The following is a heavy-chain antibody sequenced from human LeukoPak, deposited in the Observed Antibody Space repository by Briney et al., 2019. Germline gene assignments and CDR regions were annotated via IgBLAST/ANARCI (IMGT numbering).Heavy chain of an antibody. CDR2: ISAYNGNT. Sequence: ASVKVSCKASGYTFTSYGISWVRQAPGQGLEWMGWISAYNGNTNYAQKLQGRVTMTTDTSTSTAYMELSSLRSEDTAVYYCAREGPLEGSGSYFVDWGQGTLVTVSS. CDR3: AREGPLEGSGSYFVD. J-gene: IGHJ4*02. CDR1: GYTFTSYG. D-gene: IGHD3-10*01. V-gene: IGHV1-18*01.